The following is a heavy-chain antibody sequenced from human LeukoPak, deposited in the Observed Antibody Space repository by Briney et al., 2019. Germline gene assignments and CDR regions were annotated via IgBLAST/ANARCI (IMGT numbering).Heavy chain of an antibody. Sequence: PGGSLRLSCAASGFTFSSYGMHWVRQAPGKGLEWVAVIWYDGSNIYYPDSVKGRFTISRDNSKNMLYLQMNSLRVEDTAVYYCARDVGGSLDYWGQGTLVTVSS. CDR1: GFTFSSYG. CDR3: ARDVGGSLDY. V-gene: IGHV3-33*01. CDR2: IWYDGSNI. J-gene: IGHJ4*02. D-gene: IGHD1-26*01.